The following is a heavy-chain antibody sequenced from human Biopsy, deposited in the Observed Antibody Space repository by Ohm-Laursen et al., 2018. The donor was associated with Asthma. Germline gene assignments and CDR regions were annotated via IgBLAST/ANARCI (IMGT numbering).Heavy chain of an antibody. CDR2: IYYSGST. Sequence: SETLSLTCTVSGGSISSSSYYWGWIRQPPGKGLEWIGSIYYSGSTYYNPSLKSRVTIFVDTSENQFFLKLSSVTAADMAVYYCARRITIFGVVAYFDYWGQGTLVTVSS. V-gene: IGHV4-39*01. CDR1: GGSISSSSYY. CDR3: ARRITIFGVVAYFDY. J-gene: IGHJ4*02. D-gene: IGHD3-3*01.